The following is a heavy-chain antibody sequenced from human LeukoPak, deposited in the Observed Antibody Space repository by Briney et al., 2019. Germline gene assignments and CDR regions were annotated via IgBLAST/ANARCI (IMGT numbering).Heavy chain of an antibody. CDR2: ISSSGSTI. CDR1: GFTFSDYY. D-gene: IGHD3-22*01. Sequence: NAGGSLRLSCAASGFTFSDYYMSWIRQAPGKGLEWASYISSSGSTIYYADSVKGRFTISRDNAKNSLYLQMNSLRAEDTAVYYCARGISTYYYDSSGYYRDYWGQGTLVTVSS. CDR3: ARGISTYYYDSSGYYRDY. V-gene: IGHV3-11*01. J-gene: IGHJ4*02.